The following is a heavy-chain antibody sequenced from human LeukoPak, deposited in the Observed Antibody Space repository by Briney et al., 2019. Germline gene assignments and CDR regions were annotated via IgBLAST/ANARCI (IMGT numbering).Heavy chain of an antibody. CDR2: IRYDGSNK. CDR3: AKERSPALYQLPSHPPGD. J-gene: IGHJ4*02. V-gene: IGHV3-30*02. Sequence: PGGSLRLSCAASGFTFSSYGMHWVRQAPGKGLEWVAFIRYDGSNKYYADSVKGRFTISRDNSKNTLYLQMNSLRAEDTAVYYCAKERSPALYQLPSHPPGDWGQGTLVTVSS. D-gene: IGHD2-2*01. CDR1: GFTFSSYG.